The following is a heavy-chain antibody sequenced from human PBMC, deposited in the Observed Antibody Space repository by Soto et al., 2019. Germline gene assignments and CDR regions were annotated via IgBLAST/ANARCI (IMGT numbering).Heavy chain of an antibody. CDR3: ARRTSYSGHGYFQH. V-gene: IGHV4-30-4*01. CDR1: GGSISSGDYY. CDR2: IYYSGST. D-gene: IGHD4-4*01. J-gene: IGHJ1*01. Sequence: SETLSLTCTVSGGSISSGDYYWSWIRQPPGKGLEWIGYIYYSGSTNYNPSLKSRVTISVDTSKNQFSLKLSSVTAADTAVYYCARRTSYSGHGYFQHWGQGTLVTVSS.